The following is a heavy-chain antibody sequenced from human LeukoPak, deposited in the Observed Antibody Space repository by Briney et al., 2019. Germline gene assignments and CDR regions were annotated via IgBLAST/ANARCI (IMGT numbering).Heavy chain of an antibody. CDR1: GFTFSSYW. D-gene: IGHD2-8*01. J-gene: IGHJ4*02. Sequence: GGSLRLSCAASGFTFSSYWMHWVRQAPGKGLVWVSRIDSDGSTTNYADSVKGRFTISRDNAKNTLYLQMNSLRAEDTAVYYCAARYCSNGVCHFYWGQGTLVTVSS. CDR2: IDSDGSTT. V-gene: IGHV3-74*01. CDR3: AARYCSNGVCHFY.